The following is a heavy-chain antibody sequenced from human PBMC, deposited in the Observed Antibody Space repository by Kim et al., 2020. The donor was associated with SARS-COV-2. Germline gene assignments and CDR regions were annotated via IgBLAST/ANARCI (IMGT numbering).Heavy chain of an antibody. CDR1: GGSISSSSYY. Sequence: SETLSLTCTVSGGSISSSSYYWGWIRQPPGKGLEWIGSIYYSGSTYYNPSLKSRVTISVDTSKNQFSLKLSSVTAADTAVYYCARLASDYGEGYWGQGTLVTVSS. J-gene: IGHJ4*02. V-gene: IGHV4-39*01. CDR3: ARLASDYGEGY. D-gene: IGHD4-17*01. CDR2: IYYSGST.